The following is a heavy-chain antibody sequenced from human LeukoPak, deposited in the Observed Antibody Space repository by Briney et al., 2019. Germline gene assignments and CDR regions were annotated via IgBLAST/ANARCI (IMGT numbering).Heavy chain of an antibody. J-gene: IGHJ4*02. CDR1: GFTFSNSF. Sequence: GGSLRLSCAASGFTFSNSFMHWVRQAPGKGLVWVSRINSDGSSTNYADSVKGRFTISRDNAKNTLFLQMNSPRAEDSAVYYCSGGGSITVAGYWGQGTLVTVSS. V-gene: IGHV3-74*01. CDR3: SGGGSITVAGY. CDR2: INSDGSST. D-gene: IGHD3-10*01.